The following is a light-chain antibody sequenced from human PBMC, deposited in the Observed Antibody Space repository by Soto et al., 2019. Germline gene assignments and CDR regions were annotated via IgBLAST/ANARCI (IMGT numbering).Light chain of an antibody. CDR2: DVS. CDR1: SSDIGAYNY. J-gene: IGLJ1*01. Sequence: QSVLTQPASVSGSPGQSITISCTGTSSDIGAYNYVSWYQQHPGKAPKLMVSDVSNRPSGGSNRFSGSKSGNTASLTISELQAEDEADYFFSSYTRTSTYVIGTGPK. CDR3: SSYTRTSTYV. V-gene: IGLV2-14*01.